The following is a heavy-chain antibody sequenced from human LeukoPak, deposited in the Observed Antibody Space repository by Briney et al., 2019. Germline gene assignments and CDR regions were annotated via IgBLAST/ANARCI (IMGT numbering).Heavy chain of an antibody. CDR1: GFTFSSYA. CDR2: ISGSGGST. Sequence: GGSLRLSCAASGFTFSSYAMGWVRQAPGKGLEWVSAISGSGGSTYYADSVKGRFTISRDNSKNTLYLQTNSLRAEDTAVYYCAKGFRSSWLGYFDYWGQGTLVTVSS. CDR3: AKGFRSSWLGYFDY. J-gene: IGHJ4*02. D-gene: IGHD6-13*01. V-gene: IGHV3-23*01.